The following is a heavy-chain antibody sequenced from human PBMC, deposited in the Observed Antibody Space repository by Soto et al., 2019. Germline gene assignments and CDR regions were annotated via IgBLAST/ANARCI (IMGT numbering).Heavy chain of an antibody. CDR1: GASFSGYY. CDR3: ARDKITGLFDY. V-gene: IGHV4-34*01. J-gene: IGHJ4*02. Sequence: SETLSLTCAVYGASFSGYYWTWIRQPPGTGLEWIGEINHSGSTNYNPSLKRRVTISVDTSKNQFSLKLTSVTAADTAVYYCARDKITGLFDYWGQGTLVT. D-gene: IGHD2-8*02. CDR2: INHSGST.